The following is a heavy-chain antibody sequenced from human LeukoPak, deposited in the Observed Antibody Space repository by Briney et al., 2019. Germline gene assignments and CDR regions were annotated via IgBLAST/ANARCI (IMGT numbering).Heavy chain of an antibody. V-gene: IGHV3-21*01. CDR2: ISTASDYI. CDR3: ARHLKLVAGAIRYFPMDF. J-gene: IGHJ6*04. Sequence: GGSLRLSCAASGFTFSTYDMNWVRQTSGQGLEWVSSISTASDYIYYADSVKGRFTISRDNAKNSLYLQMNSLRAEDTATYYCARHLKLVAGAIRYFPMDFWGEGTTVTVSS. D-gene: IGHD2-2*02. CDR1: GFTFSTYD.